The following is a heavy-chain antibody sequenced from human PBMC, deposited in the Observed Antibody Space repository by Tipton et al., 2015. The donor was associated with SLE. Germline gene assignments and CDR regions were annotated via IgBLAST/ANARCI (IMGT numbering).Heavy chain of an antibody. CDR2: ISHSGNT. V-gene: IGHV4-39*07. CDR3: ARGPPAGVVVPAAIWFDP. D-gene: IGHD2-2*01. CDR1: GVSIRTPTYY. Sequence: TLSLTCTVSGVSIRTPTYYWGWIRQPPGKGLEWIGTISHSGNTYSHTSLESRVTISVDTSQNQFSMSLSSVSAADTAVYYCARGPPAGVVVPAAIWFDPWGQGTLVTVSS. J-gene: IGHJ5*02.